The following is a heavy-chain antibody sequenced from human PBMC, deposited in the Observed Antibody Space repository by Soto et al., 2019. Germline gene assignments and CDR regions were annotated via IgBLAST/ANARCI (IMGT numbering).Heavy chain of an antibody. J-gene: IGHJ5*02. V-gene: IGHV1-69*15. D-gene: IGHD5-18*01. CDR2: IIPIFGST. CDR1: GGTFSNYA. CDR3: AKDGGKDGYFGNWFDP. Sequence: QVQLLQSGAEVKKPGSSVKVSCKASGGTFSNYAITWVRQAPGQGLEWLGRIIPIFGSTNFAQKFQGRVTLTAHESTTTVYMELSSLRSDDTAVYYCAKDGGKDGYFGNWFDPWGQGTLVTVSS.